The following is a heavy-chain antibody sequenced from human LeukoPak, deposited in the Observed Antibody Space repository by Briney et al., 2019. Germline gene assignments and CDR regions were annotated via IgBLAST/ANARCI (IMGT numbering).Heavy chain of an antibody. CDR1: GYTFTGYY. Sequence: ASVKVSCKASGYTFTGYYMHWVRQAPGQGLEWMGRINPNSGGTNYAQKFQGRVTMTRDTSISTAYMELSRLRSDDTAVYYCAGLGYYYDSSGQGVWGQGTLVTVSS. D-gene: IGHD3-22*01. CDR2: INPNSGGT. V-gene: IGHV1-2*06. CDR3: AGLGYYYDSSGQGV. J-gene: IGHJ4*02.